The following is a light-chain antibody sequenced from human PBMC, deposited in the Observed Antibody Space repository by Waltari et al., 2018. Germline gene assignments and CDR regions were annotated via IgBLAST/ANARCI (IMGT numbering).Light chain of an antibody. CDR3: CSYATYSPVL. Sequence: QSALTQPASVSGSPGQSITISCTGTSSGVGHNYFVSWYQHHPGKAPKVIIYEASKRPAGISNRFSGFRAGNMASLTISGLQAEDEADYYCCSYATYSPVLLGGGTKLAVL. J-gene: IGLJ2*01. CDR1: SSGVGHNYF. V-gene: IGLV2-23*01. CDR2: EAS.